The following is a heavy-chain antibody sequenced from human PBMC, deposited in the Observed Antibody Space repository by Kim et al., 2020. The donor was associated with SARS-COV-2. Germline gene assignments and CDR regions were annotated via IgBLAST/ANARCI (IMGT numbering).Heavy chain of an antibody. V-gene: IGHV3-30*01. J-gene: IGHJ4*02. D-gene: IGHD3-10*01. Sequence: KYSPAPVKARFTIPRDTSNNTLYLQMNSLRAEETAVYYCARESYYDYFDYWGQGTLVTVSS. CDR2: K. CDR3: ARESYYDYFDY.